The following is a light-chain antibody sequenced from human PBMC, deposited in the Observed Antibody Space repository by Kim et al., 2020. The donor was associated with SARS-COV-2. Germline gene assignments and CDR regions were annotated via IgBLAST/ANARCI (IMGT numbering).Light chain of an antibody. Sequence: GERGKVNSRDRQSINSNRGWEQKKPGQAPRRHSSSASKRATGIPDRFSGSGSGKEVTLTISSLQSEEFEVYYCQKYKNWTPTCGQGTKVDIK. V-gene: IGKV3-15*01. CDR3: QKYKNWTPT. J-gene: IGKJ1*01. CDR1: QSINSN. CDR2: SAS.